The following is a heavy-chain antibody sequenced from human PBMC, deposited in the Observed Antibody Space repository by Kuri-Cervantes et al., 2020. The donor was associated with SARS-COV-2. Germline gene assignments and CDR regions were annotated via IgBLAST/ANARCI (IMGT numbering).Heavy chain of an antibody. CDR3: ARVSIAAAGTAGSYFDY. D-gene: IGHD6-13*01. J-gene: IGHJ4*02. CDR2: IKQDGSEK. CDR1: GFTFSSYW. Sequence: GESLKISCAASGFTFSSYWMSWVRQAPGKGLEWVANIKQDGSEKYYVDSVKGRFTISRDNAKNSLYLQMNSLRAEDTAVYYCARVSIAAAGTAGSYFDYWGQGTLVTVSS. V-gene: IGHV3-7*01.